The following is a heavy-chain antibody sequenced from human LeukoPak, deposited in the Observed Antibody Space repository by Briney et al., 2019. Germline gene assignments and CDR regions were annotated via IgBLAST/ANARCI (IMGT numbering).Heavy chain of an antibody. CDR1: GVSVSSGSFY. CDR3: ARGYCSGGTCYFFDY. Sequence: SETLSLTCTVSGVSVSSGSFYWSWIRQPPGKGLEWIGYIYYSGSTNYNPSLKSRVTISVDTSKNQFSLKLSSVTAADTAVYYCARGYCSGGTCYFFDYWGQGTLVTVSS. D-gene: IGHD2-15*01. CDR2: IYYSGST. J-gene: IGHJ4*02. V-gene: IGHV4-61*01.